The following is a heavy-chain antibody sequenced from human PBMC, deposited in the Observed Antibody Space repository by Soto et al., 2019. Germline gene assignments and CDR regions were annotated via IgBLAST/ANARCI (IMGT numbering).Heavy chain of an antibody. CDR1: GFTFSSYG. J-gene: IGHJ4*02. V-gene: IGHV3-33*01. Sequence: QVQLVESGGGVVQPGRSLRLSCAASGFTFSSYGMHWVRQAPGKGLEWVAVIWYDGSNKYYADSVKGRFTISRDNSKNTLYLQMNSLRAEDTAVYYCARDGGYCSGGSCYSGLLNFDYWGQGTLVTVSS. D-gene: IGHD2-15*01. CDR3: ARDGGYCSGGSCYSGLLNFDY. CDR2: IWYDGSNK.